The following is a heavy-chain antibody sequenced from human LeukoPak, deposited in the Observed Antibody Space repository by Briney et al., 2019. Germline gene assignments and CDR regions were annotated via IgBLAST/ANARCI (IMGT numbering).Heavy chain of an antibody. CDR2: ISAYNGNT. CDR3: ARKYCSGGSCSLDS. J-gene: IGHJ4*02. V-gene: IGHV1-18*01. Sequence: ASVKVSCKASGYTLTSYGINWVRQAPGQGLEWMGWISAYNGNTNYAQKLQGRVTITTDTSTSTAYMALRSLSSDDTAIYYCARKYCSGGSCSLDSWGQGTLVTVSS. D-gene: IGHD2-15*01. CDR1: GYTLTSYG.